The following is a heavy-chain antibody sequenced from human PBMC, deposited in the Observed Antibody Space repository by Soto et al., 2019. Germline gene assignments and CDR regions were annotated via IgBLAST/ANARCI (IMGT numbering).Heavy chain of an antibody. CDR2: IIPIFGTA. V-gene: IGHV1-69*13. J-gene: IGHJ3*02. CDR1: GGTFSSYA. Sequence: GASVKVSCKASGGTFSSYAISWVRQAPGQGLEWMGGIIPIFGTATYAQKFQGRVTITADESTSTAYMELSSLRSEDTAVYYCARDNDGSGYDLVGAFDIWGQGTMVTVSS. CDR3: ARDNDGSGYDLVGAFDI. D-gene: IGHD5-12*01.